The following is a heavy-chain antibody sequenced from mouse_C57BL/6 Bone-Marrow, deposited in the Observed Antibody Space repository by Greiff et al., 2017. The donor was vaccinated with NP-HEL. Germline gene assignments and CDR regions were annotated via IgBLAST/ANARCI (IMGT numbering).Heavy chain of an antibody. CDR3: ARGGSGYRYWYFDV. D-gene: IGHD1-1*01. V-gene: IGHV1-53*01. Sequence: VQLQQPGTELVKPGASVKLSCKASGYTFTSYWMHWVKQRPGQGLEWIGNINPSNGGTNYNEKFKSKATLTVDKSSSTAYMQLSSLTSEDSAVYYCARGGSGYRYWYFDVWGTGTTVTVSS. CDR2: INPSNGGT. J-gene: IGHJ1*03. CDR1: GYTFTSYW.